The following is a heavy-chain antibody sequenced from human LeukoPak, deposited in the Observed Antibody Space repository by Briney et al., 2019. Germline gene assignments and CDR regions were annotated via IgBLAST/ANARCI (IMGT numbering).Heavy chain of an antibody. CDR3: ARGRAAPAITMVRGVRGNWFDP. J-gene: IGHJ5*02. D-gene: IGHD3-10*01. V-gene: IGHV1-8*01. Sequence: GASVKVSCKASGYTFTSYDINWVRQATGQGLEWMGWMNPNSGNTGYAQKFQGRVTMTRNTSISTAYMELGSLRSEDTAVYYCARGRAAPAITMVRGVRGNWFDPWGQGTLVTVSS. CDR2: MNPNSGNT. CDR1: GYTFTSYD.